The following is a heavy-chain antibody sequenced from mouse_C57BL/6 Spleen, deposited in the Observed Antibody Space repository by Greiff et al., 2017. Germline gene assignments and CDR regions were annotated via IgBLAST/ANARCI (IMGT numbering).Heavy chain of an antibody. Sequence: EVQLVESGPGLVKPSQSLSLTCSVTGYSITSGYYWNWLRQFPGNKLEWMGYISYDGSNNSNPSLKNRISITRDTSKNQFFLKLNSVTTEDTATDYCAREGTQFAYWGQGTLVTVSA. CDR2: ISYDGSN. V-gene: IGHV3-6*01. D-gene: IGHD2-14*01. CDR3: AREGTQFAY. J-gene: IGHJ3*01. CDR1: GYSITSGYY.